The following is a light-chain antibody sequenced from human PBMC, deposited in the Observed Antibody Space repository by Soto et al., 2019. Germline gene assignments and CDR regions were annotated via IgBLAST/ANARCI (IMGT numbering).Light chain of an antibody. CDR2: DGS. V-gene: IGKV1-5*01. CDR1: QSIRGW. Sequence: DIQMTQPPSTLSAAAGDRVSITCRDSQSIRGWLAWYQQKPGKAPKLLIYDGSSLLSGVPSRFSCSESWADFTLTISGLHPDDVGTYYCQQDTSDPFTFGSGTKV. J-gene: IGKJ3*01. CDR3: QQDTSDPFT.